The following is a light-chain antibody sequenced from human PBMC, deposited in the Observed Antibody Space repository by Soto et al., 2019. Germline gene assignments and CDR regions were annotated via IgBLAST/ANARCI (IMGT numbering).Light chain of an antibody. CDR2: DVS. V-gene: IGLV2-14*01. CDR1: STDVGRYNY. CDR3: TSYTSDSTYV. J-gene: IGLJ1*01. Sequence: QSVLTQPASVSGSPGQSITIFCTGTSTDVGRYNYVSWYQQHPGKAPKLMVYDVSNRPSWVSNRFSGSKSGITASLTISGLQAEDEADYYCTSYTSDSTYVFGTGTKVTVL.